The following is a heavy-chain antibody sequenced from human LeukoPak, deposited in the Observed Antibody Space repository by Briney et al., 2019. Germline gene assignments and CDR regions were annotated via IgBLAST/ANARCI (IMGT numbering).Heavy chain of an antibody. CDR2: ISFSVNTK. V-gene: IGHV3-48*04. CDR1: GFTFSSYA. CDR3: ARGAYSSGWAYFDH. D-gene: IGHD6-19*01. J-gene: IGHJ4*02. Sequence: GGSLRLSCAASGFTFSSYAMSWVRQAPGKGLEWVSYISFSVNTKYYGDSVKGRFTISRDNAKNSLYLHMDSLRAEDTAVYYCARGAYSSGWAYFDHWGQGTLVTVSS.